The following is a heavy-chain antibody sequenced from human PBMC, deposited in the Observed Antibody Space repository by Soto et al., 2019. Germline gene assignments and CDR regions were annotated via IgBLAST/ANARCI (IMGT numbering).Heavy chain of an antibody. J-gene: IGHJ6*02. D-gene: IGHD2-2*01. CDR3: ARGGDIVVVPAENGMDV. Sequence: ASVKVSCKVSGYTFTGYYMHWVRQAPGQGLEWMGWINHNSGATNHAQKFQGRVTMTRDTSISTAYMELSRLRSDDTAVYYCARGGDIVVVPAENGMDVWGQGTTVTVSS. CDR1: GYTFTGYY. CDR2: INHNSGAT. V-gene: IGHV1-2*02.